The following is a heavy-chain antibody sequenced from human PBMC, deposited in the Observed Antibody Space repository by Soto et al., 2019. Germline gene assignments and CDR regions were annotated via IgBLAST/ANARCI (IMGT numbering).Heavy chain of an antibody. D-gene: IGHD6-13*01. CDR1: GGSMSPYY. CDR2: VYYSGYT. J-gene: IGHJ5*02. Sequence: SETLSLTCTVSGGSMSPYYWSWIRQAPGVGLEWIAYVYYSGYTHYNPSLKSRVTISVDTSKNQFSLKLSSVTAADTAVYYCARLSSSSWGPRGFDPWGQGTLVTVSS. V-gene: IGHV4-59*08. CDR3: ARLSSSSWGPRGFDP.